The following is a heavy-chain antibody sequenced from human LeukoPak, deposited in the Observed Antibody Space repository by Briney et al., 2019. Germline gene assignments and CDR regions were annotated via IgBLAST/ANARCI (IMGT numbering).Heavy chain of an antibody. J-gene: IGHJ4*02. Sequence: GGSLRLSCAASGFTFSSYAMHWVRQAPGKGLEWVAVISYDGSNKYYADSVKGRFTISRDNARNSLYLQMNNLRGEDTAIYYCAKDRGPYSRTLRYFDYWGQGTLVTISS. V-gene: IGHV3-30-3*01. CDR1: GFTFSSYA. CDR3: AKDRGPYSRTLRYFDY. CDR2: ISYDGSNK. D-gene: IGHD3-10*01.